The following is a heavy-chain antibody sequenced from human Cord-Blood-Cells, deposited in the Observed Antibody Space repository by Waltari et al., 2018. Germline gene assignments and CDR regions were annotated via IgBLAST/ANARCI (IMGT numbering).Heavy chain of an antibody. CDR1: GGSFSGYY. V-gene: IGHV4-34*01. CDR3: ARRERYYDSSGYYFDY. J-gene: IGHJ4*02. CDR2: INHSGST. Sequence: QVQLQQWGAGLLKPSETLSLTCAVYGGSFSGYYWSWIRPPPGKGLEWIGEINHSGSTNYNPSLKSRVTISVDTSKNQFSLKLSSVTAADTAVYYCARRERYYDSSGYYFDYWGQGTLVTVSS. D-gene: IGHD3-22*01.